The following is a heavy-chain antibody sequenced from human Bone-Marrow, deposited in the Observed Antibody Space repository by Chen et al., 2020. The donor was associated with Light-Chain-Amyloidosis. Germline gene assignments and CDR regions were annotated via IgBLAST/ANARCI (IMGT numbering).Heavy chain of an antibody. CDR2: IYPDDSEA. D-gene: IGHD5-12*01. Sequence: EVQLEQSGPEVKKPGESLKISCKGSGYTFPNYWIGWVRQMPGKGLEWMGVIYPDDSEARYSPSFEGQVTISADKSITTAYLQWRSLKASDTAMYYCARRRDGYNFDYWVQGTLVTVSS. CDR3: ARRRDGYNFDY. CDR1: GYTFPNYW. V-gene: IGHV5-51*01. J-gene: IGHJ4*02.